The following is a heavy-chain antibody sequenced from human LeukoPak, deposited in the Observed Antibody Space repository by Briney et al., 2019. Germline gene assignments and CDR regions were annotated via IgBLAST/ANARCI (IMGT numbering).Heavy chain of an antibody. CDR3: AREPRGYSYGVDY. Sequence: GGSLRLSCAASGFTFSSYSMNWVRQAPGKGLEWVSSISSSSSYIYYADSVKGRFTISRDNAKNSLYLQMNSLRAEGTAVYYCAREPRGYSYGVDYWGQGTLVTVSS. V-gene: IGHV3-21*01. CDR1: GFTFSSYS. D-gene: IGHD5-18*01. J-gene: IGHJ4*02. CDR2: ISSSSSYI.